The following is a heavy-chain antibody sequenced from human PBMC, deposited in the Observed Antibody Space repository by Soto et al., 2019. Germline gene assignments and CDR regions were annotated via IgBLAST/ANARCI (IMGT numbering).Heavy chain of an antibody. J-gene: IGHJ6*02. CDR3: APVDPTGMDV. Sequence: GGSLRLSCAASGFTFSGSSVHWVRQAPGKGLEWVAVIWYDGSNKYYADSVKGRFTISRDNSKNTLYLQMNSLRAEDTAVYCCAPVDPTGMDVWGQGTTVTVSS. CDR1: GFTFSGSS. CDR2: IWYDGSNK. V-gene: IGHV3-33*08.